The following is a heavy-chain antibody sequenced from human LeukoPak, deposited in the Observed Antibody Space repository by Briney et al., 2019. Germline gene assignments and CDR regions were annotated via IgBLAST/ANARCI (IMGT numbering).Heavy chain of an antibody. Sequence: GGSLRLSCAASGFTVSSNYMSWVRQAPGRGLEWDSVIYSGGSTYYADSVKGRFTISRDNSKNTLYLQMNSLRAEDTAVYYCARGQQLVGWFDPWGQGTLVTVSS. CDR1: GFTVSSNY. D-gene: IGHD6-13*01. CDR2: IYSGGST. J-gene: IGHJ5*02. V-gene: IGHV3-66*01. CDR3: ARGQQLVGWFDP.